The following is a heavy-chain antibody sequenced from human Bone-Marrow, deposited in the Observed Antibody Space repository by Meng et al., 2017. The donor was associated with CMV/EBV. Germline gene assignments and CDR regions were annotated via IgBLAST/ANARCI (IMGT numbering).Heavy chain of an antibody. J-gene: IGHJ6*02. CDR3: ARFDMDVEGYYGMDV. CDR2: ISNSGST. D-gene: IGHD2-15*01. Sequence: GSLRLSCTVSGGYISTYYWNWLRQTPGKGLEWIAYISNSGSTSYNPSLKSRVTISVDTSKNQFSVKLSSVTAADTAVYHCARFDMDVEGYYGMDVWGQGTTVTVSS. V-gene: IGHV4-59*01. CDR1: GGYISTYY.